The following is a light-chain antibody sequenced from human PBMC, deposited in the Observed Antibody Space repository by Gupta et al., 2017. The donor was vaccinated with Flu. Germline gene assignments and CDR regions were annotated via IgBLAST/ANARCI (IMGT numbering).Light chain of an antibody. CDR3: QQYGSSPGT. CDR2: GAS. Sequence: EIVLTQSPGTLSLSPGERATLSCRASQSFSSRYLAWYQQKPGQAPRLLIYGASSRATGIPDRFSGSGSATDFTLTISRLEPEAFAVYYCQQYGSSPGTFGQGTKVDIK. CDR1: QSFSSRY. J-gene: IGKJ1*01. V-gene: IGKV3-20*01.